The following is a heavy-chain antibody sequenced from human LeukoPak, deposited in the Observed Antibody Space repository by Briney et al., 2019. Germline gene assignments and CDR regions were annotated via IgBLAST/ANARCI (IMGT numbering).Heavy chain of an antibody. CDR2: INPNTGGT. CDR1: GYTFTNYY. V-gene: IGHV1-2*06. CDR3: ASLYDIVGTTVDY. Sequence: ASVKVSCKTSGYTFTNYYIHWVRQAPGQGLEWMGRINPNTGGTKSAKNFQGRVTMTRDTSISTAYMALSGLRSDDTAVYYCASLYDIVGTTVDYWGQGTLVTVSS. J-gene: IGHJ4*02. D-gene: IGHD1-26*01.